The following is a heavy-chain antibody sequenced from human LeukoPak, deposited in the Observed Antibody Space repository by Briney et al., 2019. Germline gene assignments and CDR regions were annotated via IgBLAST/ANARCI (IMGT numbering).Heavy chain of an antibody. CDR2: MKRDGSEK. D-gene: IGHD3-22*01. CDR3: ARDLYYFDSIGYYASDL. J-gene: IGHJ5*02. Sequence: SGGSLRLSCAASGFTFTDYWMSWVRQAPGKGLEWVANMKRDGSEKHYVDSLRGRFTISSDNAKNSLDLQMNSLRAEDTAVYFCARDLYYFDSIGYYASDLWGQGTLVTVSS. CDR1: GFTFTDYW. V-gene: IGHV3-7*01.